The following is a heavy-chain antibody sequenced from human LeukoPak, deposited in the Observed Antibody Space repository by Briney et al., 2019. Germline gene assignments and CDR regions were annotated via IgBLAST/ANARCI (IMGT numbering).Heavy chain of an antibody. CDR1: GFTFSTYW. V-gene: IGHV3-7*01. CDR3: ARVKCATGEQQLVH. CDR2: IKQDGSEK. D-gene: IGHD6-13*01. Sequence: GGSLRLSCAASGFTFSTYWMSWVRQAPGKGLEWVANIKQDGSEKYYVDSVKGRFTISRDNAKNSLYLQMNSLRAEDTAVYYCARVKCATGEQQLVHWGQGTLVTVSS. J-gene: IGHJ4*02.